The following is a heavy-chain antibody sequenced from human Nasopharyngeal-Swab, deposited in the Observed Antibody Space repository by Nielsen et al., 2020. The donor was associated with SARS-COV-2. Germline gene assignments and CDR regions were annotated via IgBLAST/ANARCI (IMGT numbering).Heavy chain of an antibody. J-gene: IGHJ6*02. D-gene: IGHD6-19*01. CDR1: GGSISSGGYY. Sequence: SETLSLTCTVSGGSISSGGYYWSWIRQPPGKGLEWIGYIYYSGSTYYNPSLKSRVTISVDTSKNQFSLKLNSVTATDTAVYYCAGGQWLVRGVISYGMDVWGQGTTVTVSS. V-gene: IGHV4-31*03. CDR2: IYYSGST. CDR3: AGGQWLVRGVISYGMDV.